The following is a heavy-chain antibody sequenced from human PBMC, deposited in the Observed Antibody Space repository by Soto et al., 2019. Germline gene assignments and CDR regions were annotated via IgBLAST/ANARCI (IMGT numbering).Heavy chain of an antibody. CDR2: IIPIFGTA. D-gene: IGHD3-22*01. Sequence: SVKVSCKASGGTFSSYAISWVRQAPGQGLEWMGGIIPIFGTANYAQKFQGRVTITADESASTAYMELSSLRSEDTAVYYCARISPPPYGDYGDTMIVGAFDIWGQGTMVTVSS. V-gene: IGHV1-69*13. CDR3: ARISPPPYGDYGDTMIVGAFDI. CDR1: GGTFSSYA. J-gene: IGHJ3*02.